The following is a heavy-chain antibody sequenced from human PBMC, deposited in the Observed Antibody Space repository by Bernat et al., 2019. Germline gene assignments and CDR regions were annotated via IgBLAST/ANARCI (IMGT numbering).Heavy chain of an antibody. CDR1: GFTFSDYP. V-gene: IGHV3-21*05. Sequence: EVHLVESGGGLVKPGGSLRLSCAASGFTFSDYPMNWVRQTPGKGLEWISHIRSNSDYISYGDSVKGRFTISRDNGKNSLYLQMNSLRAEDTAVYYCVRDDMWAFDYWGQGPLVTVSS. D-gene: IGHD1-26*01. J-gene: IGHJ4*02. CDR3: VRDDMWAFDY. CDR2: IRSNSDYI.